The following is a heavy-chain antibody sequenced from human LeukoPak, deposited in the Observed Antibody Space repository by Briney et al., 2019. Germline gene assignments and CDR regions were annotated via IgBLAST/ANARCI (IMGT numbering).Heavy chain of an antibody. J-gene: IGHJ4*02. CDR1: GFTFSSYG. D-gene: IGHD1-26*01. CDR2: IKSKTDGGTT. Sequence: GGSLRLSCAASGFTFSSYGMHWVRQAPGKGLEWVGRIKSKTDGGTTDYAAPVKGRFTISRDDSKNTLYLQMNSLKTEDTAVYYCASPLIVGAHSEYYFDYWGQGTLVTVSS. CDR3: ASPLIVGAHSEYYFDY. V-gene: IGHV3-15*01.